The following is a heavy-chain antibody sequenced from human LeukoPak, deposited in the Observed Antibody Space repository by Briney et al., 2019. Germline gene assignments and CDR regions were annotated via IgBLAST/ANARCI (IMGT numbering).Heavy chain of an antibody. CDR3: ARVWRYCSSTSCYASGLFDY. J-gene: IGHJ4*02. Sequence: SETLSLTCTVSGGSISSGSYYWGWIRRPPGKGLEWIGNIYYSGSTYYNPSLKSRVTISVDTSKNQFSLKLSSVTAADTAVYYCARVWRYCSSTSCYASGLFDYWGQGTLVTVSS. D-gene: IGHD2-2*01. CDR2: IYYSGST. CDR1: GGSISSGSYY. V-gene: IGHV4-39*07.